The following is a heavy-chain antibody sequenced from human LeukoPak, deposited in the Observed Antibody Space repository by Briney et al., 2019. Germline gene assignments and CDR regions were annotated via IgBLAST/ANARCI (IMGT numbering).Heavy chain of an antibody. V-gene: IGHV4-4*07. CDR3: ARGRYCSADICSGGDAFDI. CDR2: IYTRGST. D-gene: IGHD2-15*01. Sequence: KSSKTPSLTCTVSGGSINNYYWSWIRQPAGKGLEWIGRIYTRGSTNYNPSLESRVTMSVDTSKNQFSLKLSSVTAADTAVYYCARGRYCSADICSGGDAFDIWGQGTMVSVSS. CDR1: GGSINNYY. J-gene: IGHJ3*02.